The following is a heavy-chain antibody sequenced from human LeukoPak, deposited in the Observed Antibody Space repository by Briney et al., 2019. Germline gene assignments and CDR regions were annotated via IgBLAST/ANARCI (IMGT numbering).Heavy chain of an antibody. CDR2: IYYSGST. V-gene: IGHV4-59*12. Sequence: PSETLSLTCTVSGGSISSYYWSWIRQPPGKGLEWIGYIYYSGSTNYNPSLKSRVTISVDTSKNQFSLKLSSVTAADTAVYYCAGLPKHKQAFDYWGQGTLVTVSS. D-gene: IGHD3/OR15-3a*01. J-gene: IGHJ4*02. CDR3: AGLPKHKQAFDY. CDR1: GGSISSYY.